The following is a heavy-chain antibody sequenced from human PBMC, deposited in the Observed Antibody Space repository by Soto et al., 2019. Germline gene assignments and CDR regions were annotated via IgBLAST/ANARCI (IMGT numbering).Heavy chain of an antibody. CDR1: GGSISSGYYY. D-gene: IGHD6-6*01. V-gene: IGHV4-30-4*01. CDR2: IYYSGST. Sequence: SETLSLTCTVSGGSISSGYYYWSWIRQHPGKGLEWNGYIYYSGSTYYNPSLKSRVTISVDTSKNQFSLKLSSVTAADTAVYYCARGAEYSSSSHWFDPWGQGTLVTVSS. J-gene: IGHJ5*02. CDR3: ARGAEYSSSSHWFDP.